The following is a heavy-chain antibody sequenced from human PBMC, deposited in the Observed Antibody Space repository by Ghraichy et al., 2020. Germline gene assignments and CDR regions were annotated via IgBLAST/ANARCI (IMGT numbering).Heavy chain of an antibody. CDR3: ATVHGGLTHYYYGMDV. J-gene: IGHJ6*02. V-gene: IGHV1-24*01. D-gene: IGHD3-10*01. CDR2: FDPDVGEA. CDR1: GYTLTELS. Sequence: ASVKVSCKVSGYTLTELSMHWVRQAPGKGLEWMGRFDPDVGEAIYAQKFQGRVTMTEDTSTDTAYMELSSLRSEDTAVYYCATVHGGLTHYYYGMDVWGQGTTVTVSS.